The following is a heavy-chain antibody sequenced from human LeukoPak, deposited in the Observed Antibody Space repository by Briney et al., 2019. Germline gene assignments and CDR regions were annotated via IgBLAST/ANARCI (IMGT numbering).Heavy chain of an antibody. Sequence: KPSETLSLTCAVYNGSFSGYCWSWIRQSPEKGLEWIGEVNHGGDTNYNPSLRSRVTISLDTSKNHFSLKLRSVTAADTAIYNCARAAWNGGGGFDPWGQGTLVTVSS. J-gene: IGHJ5*02. V-gene: IGHV4-34*01. CDR3: ARAAWNGGGGFDP. CDR1: NGSFSGYC. CDR2: VNHGGDT. D-gene: IGHD3-16*01.